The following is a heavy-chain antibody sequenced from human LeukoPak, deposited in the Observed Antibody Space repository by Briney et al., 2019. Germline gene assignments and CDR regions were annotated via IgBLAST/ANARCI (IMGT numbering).Heavy chain of an antibody. D-gene: IGHD1-26*01. CDR3: ARASWGLDAFDI. Sequence: PSETLSLTCTVSGGSISSYYWSWIRQPPGKGLEWIGYIYYSGSTNYNPSLKSRVTISVDTSKNQFSLKLSSVTAADTAVHYCARASWGLDAFDIWGQGTMVTVSS. CDR1: GGSISSYY. J-gene: IGHJ3*02. CDR2: IYYSGST. V-gene: IGHV4-59*01.